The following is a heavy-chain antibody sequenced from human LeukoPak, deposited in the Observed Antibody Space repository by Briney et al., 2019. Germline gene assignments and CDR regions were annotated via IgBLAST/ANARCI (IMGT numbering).Heavy chain of an antibody. D-gene: IGHD5-24*01. V-gene: IGHV4-34*01. Sequence: SETLSLTCAVYGGSFSGYYWSWIRQPPGKGLEWIGEINHSGSTNYNPSLKSRVTISVDTSKNQFSLKLSSVTAADTAVYYCARDQGDGYNDYWGQGTLVTVSS. J-gene: IGHJ4*02. CDR1: GGSFSGYY. CDR3: ARDQGDGYNDY. CDR2: INHSGST.